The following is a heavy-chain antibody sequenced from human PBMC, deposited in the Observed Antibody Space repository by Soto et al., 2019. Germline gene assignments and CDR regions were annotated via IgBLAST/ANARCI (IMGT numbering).Heavy chain of an antibody. CDR2: ISGSGNSP. CDR1: GFTFSSYA. V-gene: IGHV3-23*01. D-gene: IGHD3-22*01. J-gene: IGHJ4*02. Sequence: GGSLRLSCAASGFTFSSYAMSWVRQAPGKGLEWVSAISGSGNSPYYADSVKGRFTISRDNSKNTLYLQMNSLRAEDTAIYYCAKEGYYDTSGYFPFDYWGQGTLVTVS. CDR3: AKEGYYDTSGYFPFDY.